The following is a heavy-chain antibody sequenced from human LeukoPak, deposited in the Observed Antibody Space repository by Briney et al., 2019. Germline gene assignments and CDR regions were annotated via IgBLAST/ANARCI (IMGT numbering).Heavy chain of an antibody. J-gene: IGHJ4*02. Sequence: PGGSLRLSCAASGFTFSSYAMSWVRQAPGKGLEWVSAISGSGGSTYYADSVKGRFTISRDNSKNTLYLQMNSLRAEDTAVYYCAKGSSNGCYSPIDYWGQGTLVTVSS. D-gene: IGHD2-2*02. V-gene: IGHV3-23*01. CDR1: GFTFSSYA. CDR3: AKGSSNGCYSPIDY. CDR2: ISGSGGST.